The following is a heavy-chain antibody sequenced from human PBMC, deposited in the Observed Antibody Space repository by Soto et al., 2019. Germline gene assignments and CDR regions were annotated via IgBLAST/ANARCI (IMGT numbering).Heavy chain of an antibody. CDR3: ARGGLFDGSLIDY. V-gene: IGHV3-30-3*01. CDR2: ISYDGSNK. CDR1: GFTFSSYA. Sequence: GGSLRLSCAASGFTFSSYAMHWVRQAPGKGLEWVAVISYDGSNKYYADSVKGRFTISRDNSKNTLYLQMNSLRAEDTAVYYCARGGLFDGSLIDYWGQGTLVTVSS. J-gene: IGHJ4*02. D-gene: IGHD2-21*01.